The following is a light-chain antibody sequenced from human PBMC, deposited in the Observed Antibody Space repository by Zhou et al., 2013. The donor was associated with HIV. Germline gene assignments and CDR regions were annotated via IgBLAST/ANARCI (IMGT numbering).Light chain of an antibody. V-gene: IGKV1-39*01. CDR2: AAS. CDR1: QSISSY. Sequence: DIQMTQSPSSLSASVGDRVTITCRASQSISSYLNWYQHKPGKAPKLLIYAASSLQSGVPLRFSGSGSGTDFTLTISSLQPEDFATYYCQQSYSTLAFGGGTKVEIK. J-gene: IGKJ4*01. CDR3: QQSYSTLA.